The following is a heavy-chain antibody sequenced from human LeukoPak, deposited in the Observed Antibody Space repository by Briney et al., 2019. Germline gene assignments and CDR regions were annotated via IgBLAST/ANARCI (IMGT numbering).Heavy chain of an antibody. J-gene: IGHJ4*02. Sequence: GSLRLSCAASGFTLRSYWLHRVRQASGKGMVWVPPINCDGSDTEYADSMKGRITVSRDNAKNTVYLQMNGLRAEDTAVYYCARVRTDTSGDYYEGFDYWGQGTLVTVSS. CDR1: GFTLRSYW. V-gene: IGHV3-74*03. CDR3: ARVRTDTSGDYYEGFDY. D-gene: IGHD1-26*01. CDR2: INCDGSDT.